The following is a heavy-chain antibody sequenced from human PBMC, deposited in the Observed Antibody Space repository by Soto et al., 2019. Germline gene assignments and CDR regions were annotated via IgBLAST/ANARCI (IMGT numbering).Heavy chain of an antibody. CDR2: IYYSWST. CDR3: ARGPNYGPTNIVLVPAATSHWGFYP. Sequence: QVQLQESGPGLVKPSQTLSLTCTVSGGSISSGDYYWSWIRQPPGKGLEWIGYIYYSWSTYYNPSLNRGVTISENTSKSQFSLKLSSVTVADTAVYYSARGPNYGPTNIVLVPAATSHWGFYPSGQGALVTVSS. CDR1: GGSISSGDYY. D-gene: IGHD2-2*01. V-gene: IGHV4-30-4*01. J-gene: IGHJ5*02.